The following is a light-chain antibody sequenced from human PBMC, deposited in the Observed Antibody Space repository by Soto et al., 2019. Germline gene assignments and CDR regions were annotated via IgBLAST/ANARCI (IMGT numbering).Light chain of an antibody. CDR2: EAS. J-gene: IGKJ2*01. CDR1: QGISSS. CDR3: QQYSRYSA. Sequence: IQLTQSPSSLSASIGDRVTITCRASQGISSSLAWYQQEPGKAPKLLIYEASTLQSGVPSRFSGRGSGTDFTLTISGLQPEDFATYYCQQYSRYSAFGQGTKVDI. V-gene: IGKV1-9*01.